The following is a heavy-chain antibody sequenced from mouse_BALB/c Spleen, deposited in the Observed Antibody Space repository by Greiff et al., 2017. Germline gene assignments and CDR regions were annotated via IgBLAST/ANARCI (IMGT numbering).Heavy chain of an antibody. CDR3: ARGPTMITTGFAY. V-gene: IGHV5-4*02. Sequence: EVQLVESGGGLVKPGGSLKLSCAASGFTFSDYYMYWVRQTPEKRLEWVATISDGGSYIYYPDSVKGRFTISRDNAKNNLYLQMSSLKSEDTAMYYCARGPTMITTGFAYWGQGTLVTVSA. D-gene: IGHD2-4*01. CDR2: ISDGGSYI. J-gene: IGHJ3*01. CDR1: GFTFSDYY.